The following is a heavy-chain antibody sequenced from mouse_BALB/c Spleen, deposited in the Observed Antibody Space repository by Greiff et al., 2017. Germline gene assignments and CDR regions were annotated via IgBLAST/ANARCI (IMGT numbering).Heavy chain of an antibody. CDR3: AMIYYDYDGKAY. Sequence: EVQLQQSGAELVKPGASVKLSCTASGFNIKDTYMHWVKQRPEQGLEWIGRIDPANGNTKYDPKFQGKATITADTSSNTAYLQLSSLTSEDTAVYYCAMIYYDYDGKAYWGQGTLVTVSA. J-gene: IGHJ3*01. CDR1: GFNIKDTY. V-gene: IGHV14-3*02. CDR2: IDPANGNT. D-gene: IGHD2-4*01.